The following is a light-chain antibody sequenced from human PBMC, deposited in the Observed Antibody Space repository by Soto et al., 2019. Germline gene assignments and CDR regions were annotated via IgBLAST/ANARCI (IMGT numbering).Light chain of an antibody. Sequence: QSVLTQPASVSGSPGQSITISCTGTSSDVGSYNLVSWYQQHPGKAPKLVIYEGSKRPSGVSNRFSGSKSGNTASLTISGLQAEDEADYYCCSYAGSSTPVVFGGGTKLTVL. CDR1: SSDVGSYNL. J-gene: IGLJ2*01. V-gene: IGLV2-23*01. CDR3: CSYAGSSTPVV. CDR2: EGS.